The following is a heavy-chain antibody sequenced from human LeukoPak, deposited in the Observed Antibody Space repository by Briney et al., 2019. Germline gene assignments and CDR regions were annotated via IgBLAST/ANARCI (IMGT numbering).Heavy chain of an antibody. CDR1: GFTFDDYA. Sequence: GGSLRLSCAASGFTFDDYAMHWVRQAPGKGLEWVSGISWNSGSIGYADSVKGRFTISRDNAKNSLYLQMNSLRAEDTALYYCAKDFGGEGYFDYWGQGTLVTVSS. CDR3: AKDFGGEGYFDY. D-gene: IGHD3-10*01. CDR2: ISWNSGSI. V-gene: IGHV3-9*01. J-gene: IGHJ4*02.